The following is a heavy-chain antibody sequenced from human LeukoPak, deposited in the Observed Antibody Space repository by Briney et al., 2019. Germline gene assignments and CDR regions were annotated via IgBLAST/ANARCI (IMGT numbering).Heavy chain of an antibody. CDR3: ARRSAMVYLYYFDY. V-gene: IGHV1-3*01. D-gene: IGHD2-8*01. CDR2: INAGNGNT. CDR1: GYTFTSYA. Sequence: ASVKVSCKASGYTFTSYAMHWVRQAPGQRLEWMGWINAGNGNTKYSQKFQGRVTITRDTSTSTVYMELSSLRSEDTAVYYCARRSAMVYLYYFDYWGQGTLVTVSS. J-gene: IGHJ4*02.